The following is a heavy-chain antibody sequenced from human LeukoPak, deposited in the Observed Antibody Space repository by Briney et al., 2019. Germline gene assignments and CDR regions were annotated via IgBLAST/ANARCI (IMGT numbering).Heavy chain of an antibody. D-gene: IGHD2-15*01. V-gene: IGHV3-30*02. CDR1: AFTFSSYG. CDR3: AKDHNLGYCSGGSCYYFDY. CDR2: IRYDGSNK. Sequence: GGSLRLSSAASAFTFSSYGMHWVRQAPGKGLEWVAFIRYDGSNKYYADSVKGRFTISRDNSKNTLYLQMNSLRAEDTAVYYCAKDHNLGYCSGGSCYYFDYWGQGTLVTVSS. J-gene: IGHJ4*02.